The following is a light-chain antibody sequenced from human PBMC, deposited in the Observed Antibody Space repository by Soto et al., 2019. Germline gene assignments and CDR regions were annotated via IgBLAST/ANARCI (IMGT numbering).Light chain of an antibody. CDR1: QSVSSY. CDR2: AAS. V-gene: IGKV3-11*01. CDR3: QQRSNWVP. J-gene: IGKJ5*01. Sequence: IALTQSPATLALSPGESATLSCRASQSVSSYLALYQQKPGQAPSILIYAASNRATGIQARFSGSGSGTDFTLTISSLEPEDFAVYYRQQRSNWVPFGQGKRVEIK.